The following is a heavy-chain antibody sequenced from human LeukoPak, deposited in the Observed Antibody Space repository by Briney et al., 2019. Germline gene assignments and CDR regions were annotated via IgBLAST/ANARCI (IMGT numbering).Heavy chain of an antibody. D-gene: IGHD3-10*01. V-gene: IGHV3-64*01. J-gene: IGHJ4*02. CDR1: GFTFSVSV. CDR3: ARDLSGGGLDY. CDR2: ISSKGGST. Sequence: GRSLRLSCAASGFTFSVSVMHWVRQAPGKGLEYVSVISSKGGSTSYANSVKGRFTISRDNSKNTLYLQMGSLRAEDMAVYYCARDLSGGGLDYWGQGTLVTVSS.